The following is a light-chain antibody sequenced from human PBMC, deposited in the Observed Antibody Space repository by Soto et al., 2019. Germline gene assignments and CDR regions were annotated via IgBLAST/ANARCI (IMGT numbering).Light chain of an antibody. V-gene: IGLV1-44*01. J-gene: IGLJ3*02. CDR1: SSNIGSNT. Sequence: QSVLTQPPSASGTPGQRVTISCSGSSSNIGSNTVNWYQQLPGTAPKLLIFINDQRPSGAPDRFSGSKSGTSASLAISGLHSEDEADYCCAAWDDSLSTWVFGGGTKLTVL. CDR2: IND. CDR3: AAWDDSLSTWV.